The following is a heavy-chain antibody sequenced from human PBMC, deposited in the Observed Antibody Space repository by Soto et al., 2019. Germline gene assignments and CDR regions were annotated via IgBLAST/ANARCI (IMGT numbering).Heavy chain of an antibody. V-gene: IGHV1-18*01. D-gene: IGHD1-1*01. CDR3: VRGGFSTGVDY. J-gene: IGHJ4*02. CDR2: ISPFNGNT. Sequence: ASVKVSCKASGYTFISFGITWVRQAPGPGLEWMRWISPFNGNTNYAQKLQGRVTMTTDTSTSTAYMELRSLRSDDTAVYFCVRGGFSTGVDYWGQGTLVTVSS. CDR1: GYTFISFG.